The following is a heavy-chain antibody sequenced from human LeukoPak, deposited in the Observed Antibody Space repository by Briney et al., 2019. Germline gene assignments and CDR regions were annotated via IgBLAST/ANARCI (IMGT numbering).Heavy chain of an antibody. D-gene: IGHD3-3*01. CDR3: ARGALPTYDFWSGSWMDAFDI. J-gene: IGHJ3*02. V-gene: IGHV3-30-3*01. Sequence: PGGSLRLSCAASGFTFSSYAMHWVRQAPGKGLEWVAVISYDGSNKYYADSVKGRFTISRDNSKNTLYLQMNSLRAEDTAVYYCARGALPTYDFWSGSWMDAFDIWGQGTMVTVSS. CDR1: GFTFSSYA. CDR2: ISYDGSNK.